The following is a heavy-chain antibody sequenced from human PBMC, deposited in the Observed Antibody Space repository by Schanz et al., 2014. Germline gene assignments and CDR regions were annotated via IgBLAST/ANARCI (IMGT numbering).Heavy chain of an antibody. D-gene: IGHD3-3*01. J-gene: IGHJ5*02. V-gene: IGHV1-18*01. CDR1: GYTFTSYG. Sequence: QVQLVQSGAEVKKPGASVKVSCKASGYTFTSYGISWVRQAPGQGLEWMGWISADNGNTNYAQKFQGRVTITADKSTSTVYMELSSLRSEDTAIYYCARGNTIFGVVILGWLDPWGQGTLVTVSS. CDR2: ISADNGNT. CDR3: ARGNTIFGVVILGWLDP.